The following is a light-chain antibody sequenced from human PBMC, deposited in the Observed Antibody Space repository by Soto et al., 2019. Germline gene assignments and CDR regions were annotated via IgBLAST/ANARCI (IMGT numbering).Light chain of an antibody. J-gene: IGKJ2*01. V-gene: IGKV3-11*01. CDR3: QHRSNWPAT. CDR1: QSVNSY. CDR2: EGS. Sequence: EIVLTQSPATLSLSPGERATLSCRASQSVNSYLAWYQQKPGQAPRLLIYEGSKRATGIPARFSGSGSGTDVTLTSSSLEPEDFAVYYCQHRSNWPATFGQGTKVEI.